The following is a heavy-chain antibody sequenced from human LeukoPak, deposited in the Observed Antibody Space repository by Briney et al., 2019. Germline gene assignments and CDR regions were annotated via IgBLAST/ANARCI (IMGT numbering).Heavy chain of an antibody. V-gene: IGHV3-30*02. D-gene: IGHD2-2*01. CDR3: AKDADCSSISCYYYYYYYMDV. Sequence: PGGSLRLSCAASGFTFSSYGMHWVRQAPGKGLEWVAFIRYDGSNKYYADSVKGRFTISRDNSKNTLYLQMNSLRAEDTAVYYCAKDADCSSISCYYYYYYYMDVWGKGTTVTVSS. CDR2: IRYDGSNK. J-gene: IGHJ6*03. CDR1: GFTFSSYG.